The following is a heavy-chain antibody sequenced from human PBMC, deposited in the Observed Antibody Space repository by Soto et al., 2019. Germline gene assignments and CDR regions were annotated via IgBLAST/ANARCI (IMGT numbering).Heavy chain of an antibody. CDR3: ARYQGCSSTSCYDGTNRERNFDY. V-gene: IGHV3-21*01. Sequence: VQLVESGGGLVKPGGSLRLSCAASGFTFSSYSMNWVRQAPGKGLEWVSPISSRNSYIYYADSVKRRFNISRDKAKNSLYLQMNSLRAEDTAVYYSARYQGCSSTSCYDGTNRERNFDYWVQGTLVTVSS. J-gene: IGHJ4*02. CDR1: GFTFSSYS. CDR2: ISSRNSYI. D-gene: IGHD2-2*01.